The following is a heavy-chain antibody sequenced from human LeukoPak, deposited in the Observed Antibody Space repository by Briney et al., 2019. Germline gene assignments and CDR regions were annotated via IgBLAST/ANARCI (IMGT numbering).Heavy chain of an antibody. J-gene: IGHJ4*02. CDR1: GGSFSGYY. D-gene: IGHD2-15*01. CDR3: AKDRSRYCSGGSCYASDY. Sequence: ETLSLTCAVYGGSFSGYYWGWIRQPPGKGLEWVSGISGSGGSTYYADSVKGRFTISRDNSKNTLYLQMNSLRAEDTAVYYCAKDRSRYCSGGSCYASDYWGQGTLVTVSS. CDR2: ISGSGGST. V-gene: IGHV3-23*01.